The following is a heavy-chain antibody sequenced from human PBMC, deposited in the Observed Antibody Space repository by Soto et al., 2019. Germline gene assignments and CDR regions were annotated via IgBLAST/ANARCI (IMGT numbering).Heavy chain of an antibody. CDR3: ARWGTTGGLDV. D-gene: IGHD3-16*01. CDR1: GFTFRGYV. J-gene: IGHJ1*01. CDR2: TSYDGSDK. Sequence: QVQLVESGGGVVQPGTSLRVSCVGSGFTFRGYVMNWVRQAPGKGLEWVALTSYDGSDKYYDDSVRGRFTISRDNSRNTGDLQMDSLRLEDTALYYCARWGTTGGLDVWGQGTLVSVSS. V-gene: IGHV3-30*19.